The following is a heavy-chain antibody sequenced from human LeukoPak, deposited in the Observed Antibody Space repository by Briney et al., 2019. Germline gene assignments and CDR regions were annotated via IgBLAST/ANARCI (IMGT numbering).Heavy chain of an antibody. V-gene: IGHV1-69*05. CDR3: ARRGTVSGSYDHHFDY. CDR2: IIPIFGTA. D-gene: IGHD1-26*01. CDR1: GGTFSSYA. J-gene: IGHJ4*02. Sequence: ASVKVSCKASGGTFSSYAISWVRQAPGQGLEWVGGIIPIFGTANYAQKFQGRVTITTDESTSTAYMELSSLRSEDTAVYYCARRGTVSGSYDHHFDYWGQGTLVTVSS.